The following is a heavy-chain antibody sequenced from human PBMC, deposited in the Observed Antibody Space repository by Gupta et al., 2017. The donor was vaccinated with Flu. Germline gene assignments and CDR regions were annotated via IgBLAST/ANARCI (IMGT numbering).Heavy chain of an antibody. Sequence: LREGLEWVSGISWNSGSIGYADSVKGRFTISRDNAKNSLYLQMNSLRAEDTALYYCAKSIYYDILTGYHTTVRANDAFDIWGQGTMVTVSS. D-gene: IGHD3-9*01. V-gene: IGHV3-9*01. CDR2: ISWNSGSI. J-gene: IGHJ3*02. CDR3: AKSIYYDILTGYHTTVRANDAFDI.